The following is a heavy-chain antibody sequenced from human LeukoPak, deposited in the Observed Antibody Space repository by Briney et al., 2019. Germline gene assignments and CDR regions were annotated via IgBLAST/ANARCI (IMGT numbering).Heavy chain of an antibody. CDR3: ARMRRQFYT. J-gene: IGHJ5*02. Sequence: PGGSLRLSCAASGFTFSSYWMSWVRQAPGKGLEWVANIKQDGREKYYVDPVKGGFTISRDSAKNSLYLQMKRLRAEDTAVYYGARMRRQFYTWGEGTLVTVSS. CDR2: IKQDGREK. CDR1: GFTFSSYW. V-gene: IGHV3-7*01.